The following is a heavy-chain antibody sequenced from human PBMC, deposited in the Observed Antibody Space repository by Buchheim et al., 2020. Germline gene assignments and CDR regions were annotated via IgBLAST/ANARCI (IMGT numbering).Heavy chain of an antibody. J-gene: IGHJ2*01. CDR3: ARKLGDYDSSGRSYWYFDL. CDR2: IDPSDSYT. V-gene: IGHV5-10-1*03. Sequence: EVQLVQSGAEVKKPGESLRISCKGSGYSFTSYWISWVRQMPGKGLEWMGRIDPSDSYTNYSPSFQGHVTISADKYISPAYPQWSSLKASDTAMYYCARKLGDYDSSGRSYWYFDLWGRGTL. D-gene: IGHD3-22*01. CDR1: GYSFTSYW.